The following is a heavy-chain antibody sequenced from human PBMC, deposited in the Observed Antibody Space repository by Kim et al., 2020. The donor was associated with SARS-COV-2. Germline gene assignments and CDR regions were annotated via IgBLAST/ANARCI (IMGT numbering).Heavy chain of an antibody. CDR1: GFTFSDYY. Sequence: GGSLRLSCAASGFTFSDYYMSWIRQAPGKGLEWVSYISSSGSTIYYADSVKGRFTISRDNAKNSLYLQMNSLRAEDTAVYYCARDLLEYSLNWFDPWGQGTLVTVSS. CDR2: ISSSGSTI. CDR3: ARDLLEYSLNWFDP. D-gene: IGHD6-6*01. V-gene: IGHV3-11*01. J-gene: IGHJ5*02.